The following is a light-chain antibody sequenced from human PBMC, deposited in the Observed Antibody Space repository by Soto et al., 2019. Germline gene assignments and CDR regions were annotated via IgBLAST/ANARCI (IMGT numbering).Light chain of an antibody. Sequence: QSLLKQPPSVSAAPGQKVTISCSGSISNIGGNSVSWYQQLPVTAPKLLIYDDDKRPSGIPDRFSGSKSGTSATLGITGFQTGDEADYYCGSWDSSLSAYVFATGTKVTVL. CDR1: ISNIGGNS. CDR3: GSWDSSLSAYV. V-gene: IGLV1-51*01. CDR2: DDD. J-gene: IGLJ1*01.